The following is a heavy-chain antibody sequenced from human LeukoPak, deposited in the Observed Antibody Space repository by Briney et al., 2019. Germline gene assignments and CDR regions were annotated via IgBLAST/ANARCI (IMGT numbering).Heavy chain of an antibody. V-gene: IGHV1-2*02. J-gene: IGHJ3*02. CDR1: GYTFTAY. CDR2: INHSSGGT. D-gene: IGHD2-21*01. CDR3: ARGWRSGAFDI. Sequence: GASVKVSCKASGYTFTAYMHWVRQAPGQGLEWMEWINHSSGGTNYAQKFQGRVTMTRDTSISTAYMGLSRLTSDDTAVYYCARGWRSGAFDIWGQGTMVTVSS.